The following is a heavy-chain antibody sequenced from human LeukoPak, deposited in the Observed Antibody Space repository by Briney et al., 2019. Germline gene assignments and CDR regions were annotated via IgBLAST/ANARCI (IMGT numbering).Heavy chain of an antibody. J-gene: IGHJ4*02. CDR1: GFTFSSYS. D-gene: IGHD2-2*01. CDR2: ISSSSSYI. CDR3: ARGIQPVDYFDY. V-gene: IGHV3-21*01. Sequence: PGGSLRLSCAASGFTFSSYSMNWVRQAPGKGLGWVSSISSSSSYIYYADSVKGRFTISRDNAKNSLYLQMNSLRAEDTAVYYCARGIQPVDYFDYWGQGTLVTVSS.